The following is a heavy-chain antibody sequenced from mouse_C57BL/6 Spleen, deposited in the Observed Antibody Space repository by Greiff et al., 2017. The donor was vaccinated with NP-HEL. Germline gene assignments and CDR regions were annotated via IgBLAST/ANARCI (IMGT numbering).Heavy chain of an antibody. J-gene: IGHJ3*01. D-gene: IGHD4-1*01. CDR1: GFTFSSYG. Sequence: EVMLVESGGDLVKPGGSLKLSCAASGFTFSSYGMSWVRQTPDKRLEWVATISSGGSYTYYPDSVKGRFTISRDKAKNTLYLQMSSLKSEDTAMYYCARHGGTGKVFAYWGQGTLVTVSA. CDR2: ISSGGSYT. CDR3: ARHGGTGKVFAY. V-gene: IGHV5-6*01.